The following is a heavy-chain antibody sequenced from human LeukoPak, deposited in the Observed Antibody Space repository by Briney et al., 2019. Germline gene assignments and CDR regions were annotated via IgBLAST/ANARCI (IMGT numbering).Heavy chain of an antibody. CDR2: IIPILGIA. Sequence: SVKVSCKASGGTFSSYTISWVRQAPGQGLEWMGRIIPILGIANYAQKFQGRVTITADKSTSTAYMELSSLRSEDTAVYYCARGSINSGYRWGNWFDHWGQGTLVTVSS. V-gene: IGHV1-69*02. D-gene: IGHD5-12*01. CDR3: ARGSINSGYRWGNWFDH. J-gene: IGHJ5*02. CDR1: GGTFSSYT.